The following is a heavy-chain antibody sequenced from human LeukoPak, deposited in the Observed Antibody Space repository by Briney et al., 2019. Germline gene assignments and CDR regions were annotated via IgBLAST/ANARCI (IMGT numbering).Heavy chain of an antibody. J-gene: IGHJ5*02. V-gene: IGHV3-73*01. CDR2: IRSKANSYAT. D-gene: IGHD2-2*01. CDR1: GFTFSGSA. CDR3: TRPLGYCTSTSCLNWFHP. Sequence: GGSLRLSCAASGFTFSGSAVHWVRQASGKGLEWVGRIRSKANSYATVYAASVKGRFTISRNDSKNTAYLQMNSLETEDTAVYYCTRPLGYCTSTSCLNWFHPWGQGTLVTVSS.